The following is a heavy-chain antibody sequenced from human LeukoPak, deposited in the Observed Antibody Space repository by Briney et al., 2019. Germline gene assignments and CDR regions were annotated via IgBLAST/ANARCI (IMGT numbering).Heavy chain of an antibody. J-gene: IGHJ5*02. CDR3: ARDSFVSMIVATMQDHTYNWFDP. D-gene: IGHD5-12*01. V-gene: IGHV1-8*01. Sequence: ASVKVSCKASGYTFTSYDINWVRQATGQGLEWVGWMNPNSGNTGYAQKFQGRVTMTRNTSISTAYMEPSSLRSEDTAVYYCARDSFVSMIVATMQDHTYNWFDPWGQGTLVTVSS. CDR2: MNPNSGNT. CDR1: GYTFTSYD.